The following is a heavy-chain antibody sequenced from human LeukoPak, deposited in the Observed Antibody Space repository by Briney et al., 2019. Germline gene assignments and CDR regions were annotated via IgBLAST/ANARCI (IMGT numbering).Heavy chain of an antibody. CDR3: AREDIVVVPAADQYNIHYYYYMDV. V-gene: IGHV3-21*01. CDR1: GFTFRSYS. Sequence: GGSLRLSCAASGFTFRSYSMNWVRQAPGKGLEWVSSISSSSSYIYYADSVKGRFTISRDNAKNSLYLQMNSLRAEDTAVYYCAREDIVVVPAADQYNIHYYYYMDVWGKGTTVTVSS. J-gene: IGHJ6*03. D-gene: IGHD2-2*01. CDR2: ISSSSSYI.